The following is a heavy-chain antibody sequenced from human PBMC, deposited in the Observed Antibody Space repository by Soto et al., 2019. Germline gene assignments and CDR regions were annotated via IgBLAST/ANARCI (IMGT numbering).Heavy chain of an antibody. D-gene: IGHD6-19*01. Sequence: QVQLVESGGGVVQPGRSLRLSCAASGFTFSSYAMHWVRQAPGKGLEWVAVISYDGSNKYYADSVKGRFTISRDNSKNTLYLQMNSPKTEDTAVYYCARDKSPYSSGWHNRHFDYWGQGTLVTVSS. CDR3: ARDKSPYSSGWHNRHFDY. V-gene: IGHV3-30-3*01. J-gene: IGHJ4*02. CDR2: ISYDGSNK. CDR1: GFTFSSYA.